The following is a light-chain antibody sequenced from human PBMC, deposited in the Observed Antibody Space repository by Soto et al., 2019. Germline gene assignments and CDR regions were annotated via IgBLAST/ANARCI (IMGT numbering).Light chain of an antibody. CDR1: QSLLHSNGYTY. CDR3: MQGTHWPTT. J-gene: IGKJ5*01. V-gene: IGKV2-30*02. Sequence: DIVMTQSPLSLPVTPGEPASISCRSSQSLLHSNGYTYLDWYLQRPGQSPRRLIYKVSNRDSGVPDRFSGSGSGTDFALKISRVEAEDVGVYYCMQGTHWPTTFGQGTRLEIK. CDR2: KVS.